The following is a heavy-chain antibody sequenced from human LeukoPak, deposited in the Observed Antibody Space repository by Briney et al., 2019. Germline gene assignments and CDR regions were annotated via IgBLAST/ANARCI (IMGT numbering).Heavy chain of an antibody. CDR3: ARDKDDDYGGTTYDS. J-gene: IGHJ4*02. CDR1: GFTFSSYA. V-gene: IGHV3-11*01. D-gene: IGHD4-17*01. CDR2: ISNSGTTI. Sequence: GGSLRLSCAASGFTFSSYAMSWIRQAPGKGLEWVSYISNSGTTIYYADSVKGRFTISRDNAKNSLYLQMNSLRAEDTAVYYCARDKDDDYGGTTYDSWGQGTLVTVTS.